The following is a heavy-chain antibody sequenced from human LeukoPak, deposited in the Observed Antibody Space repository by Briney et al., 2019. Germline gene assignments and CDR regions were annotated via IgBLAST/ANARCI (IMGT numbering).Heavy chain of an antibody. V-gene: IGHV4-39*07. CDR2: IDYSGST. D-gene: IGHD1-26*01. CDR1: GASISSYH. CDR3: ARESSGSYYDY. J-gene: IGHJ4*02. Sequence: SETLSLTCTVSGASISSYHWGWIRQPPGKGLEWIGSIDYSGSTYCDTSLKSRVTISADTSKNQFSLKLSSVTAADTAVYYCARESSGSYYDYWGQGTLVTVSS.